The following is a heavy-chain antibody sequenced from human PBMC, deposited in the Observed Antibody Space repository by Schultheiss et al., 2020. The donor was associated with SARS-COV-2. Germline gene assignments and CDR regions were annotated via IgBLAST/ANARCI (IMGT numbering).Heavy chain of an antibody. CDR3: ARDSGMVRGVDTGWYFDL. CDR2: IYYSGST. D-gene: IGHD3-10*01. J-gene: IGHJ2*01. V-gene: IGHV4-61*01. Sequence: SETLSLTCAISGDSVSSNSAAWNWIRQSPGKGLEWIGYIYYSGSTNYNPSLKSRVTISVDTSKNQFSLKLSSVTAADTAVYYCARDSGMVRGVDTGWYFDLWGRGTLVTVSS. CDR1: GDSVSSNSAA.